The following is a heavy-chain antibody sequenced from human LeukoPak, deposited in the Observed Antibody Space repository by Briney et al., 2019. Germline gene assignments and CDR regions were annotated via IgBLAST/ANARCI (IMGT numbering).Heavy chain of an antibody. Sequence: GGSLRLSCVASGFTFSIHWMTWVRQAPGKGLEWVANIKQDGSEKYYVDSVKGRFTISRDNAKNSLYLQMNSLRAEDTAVYYCARVSRIYYDSSGHYGGVGDYWGQGTLVTVSS. J-gene: IGHJ4*02. CDR3: ARVSRIYYDSSGHYGGVGDY. CDR2: IKQDGSEK. D-gene: IGHD3-22*01. V-gene: IGHV3-7*03. CDR1: GFTFSIHW.